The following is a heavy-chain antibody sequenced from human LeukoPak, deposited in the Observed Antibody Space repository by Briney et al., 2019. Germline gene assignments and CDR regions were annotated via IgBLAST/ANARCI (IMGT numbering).Heavy chain of an antibody. J-gene: IGHJ4*02. V-gene: IGHV1-2*02. CDR3: ARDRIAPAGSIIDY. CDR2: IDPSSGVT. D-gene: IGHD6-13*01. Sequence: ASVKVSCKASGYTFTGHYVHWVRQAPGQGLEWMGWIDPSSGVTNSAQKFQGRVTMARDTSITTVYMELSSLTSDDTAIYFCARDRIAPAGSIIDYWGQGTLVTVSS. CDR1: GYTFTGHY.